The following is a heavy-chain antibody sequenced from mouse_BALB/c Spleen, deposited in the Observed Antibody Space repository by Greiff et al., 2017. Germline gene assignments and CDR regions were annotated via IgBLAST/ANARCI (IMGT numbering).Heavy chain of an antibody. V-gene: IGHV5-6*01. Sequence: EVKVVESGGDLVKPGGSLKLSCAASGFTFSSYGMSWVRQTPDKRLEWVATISSGGSYTYYPDSVKGRFTISRDNAKNTLYLQMSSLKSEDTAMYYCARERYDGPYAMDYWGQGTSVTVSS. CDR1: GFTFSSYG. D-gene: IGHD2-14*01. CDR3: ARERYDGPYAMDY. CDR2: ISSGGSYT. J-gene: IGHJ4*01.